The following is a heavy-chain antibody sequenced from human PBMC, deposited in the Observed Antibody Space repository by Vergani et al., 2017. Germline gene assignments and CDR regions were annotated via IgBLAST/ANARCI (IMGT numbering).Heavy chain of an antibody. J-gene: IGHJ4*02. Sequence: QVQLVESGGGVVQPGRSLRLSCAASGFTFSSYAMHWVRQAPGKGLEWVAVISYDGSNKYYADSVKGRFTISRDNSKNTLYLQMNSLRAEDTAVYYCARDQRWEGYYFDYWGQGTLVTVSS. V-gene: IGHV3-30-3*01. D-gene: IGHD1-26*01. CDR3: ARDQRWEGYYFDY. CDR2: ISYDGSNK. CDR1: GFTFSSYA.